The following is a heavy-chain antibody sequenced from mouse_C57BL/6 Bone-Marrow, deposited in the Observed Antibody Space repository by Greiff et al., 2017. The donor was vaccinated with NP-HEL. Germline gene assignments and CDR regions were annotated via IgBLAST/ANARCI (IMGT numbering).Heavy chain of an antibody. J-gene: IGHJ1*03. D-gene: IGHD1-1*01. CDR2: INPSSGYT. CDR3: ARVTTGYFGV. CDR1: GYTFTSYT. V-gene: IGHV1-4*01. Sequence: QVQLQQSGAELARPGASVKMSCKASGYTFTSYTMHWVKQRPGQGLEWIGYINPSSGYTKYIQKFKDKATLTADKSSSPAYMQLSSLTSEESADYYWARVTTGYFGVWGKGTTVTVSS.